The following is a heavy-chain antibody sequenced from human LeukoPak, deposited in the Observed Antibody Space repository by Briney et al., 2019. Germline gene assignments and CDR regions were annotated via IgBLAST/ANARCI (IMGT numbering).Heavy chain of an antibody. Sequence: GGSLRLSCAASGFTFSNAWMSWVRQAPGKGLEWVGRIKRKTDGGTTDYAAPVKGRFTISRDNSKNTLYLQMNSLRAEDTAVYYCAKGYYDIPFDYWGQGTLVTVSS. CDR1: GFTFSNAW. V-gene: IGHV3-15*01. D-gene: IGHD3-9*01. J-gene: IGHJ4*02. CDR2: IKRKTDGGTT. CDR3: AKGYYDIPFDY.